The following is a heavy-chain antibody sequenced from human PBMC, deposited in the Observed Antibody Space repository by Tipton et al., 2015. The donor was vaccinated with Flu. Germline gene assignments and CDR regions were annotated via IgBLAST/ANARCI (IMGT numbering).Heavy chain of an antibody. V-gene: IGHV3-33*01. Sequence: SLRLSCAASGFTFSSYGMHWVRQAPGKGLEWVAVIWYDGSNKYYADSVKGRLTISRDNSKNTLYLQMNSLRAEDTAVYYCARDSGYGDYGGVYWGQGTLVTVSS. D-gene: IGHD4-17*01. CDR2: IWYDGSNK. J-gene: IGHJ4*02. CDR3: ARDSGYGDYGGVY. CDR1: GFTFSSYG.